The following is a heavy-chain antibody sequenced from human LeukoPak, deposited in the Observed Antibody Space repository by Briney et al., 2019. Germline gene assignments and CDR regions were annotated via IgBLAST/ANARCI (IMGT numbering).Heavy chain of an antibody. CDR1: GYTFTSYG. J-gene: IGHJ6*03. CDR3: ARGRYCSSTSCYKVYYYYMDV. CDR2: ISTYNGNT. V-gene: IGHV1-18*01. Sequence: ASVKVSCKASGYTFTSYGISWVRQAPGQGLEWMGWISTYNGNTNYARKFQGRVTMTTDTSTSTAYMELRSLRSDDTAVYYCARGRYCSSTSCYKVYYYYMDVWGKGTTVTVSS. D-gene: IGHD2-2*02.